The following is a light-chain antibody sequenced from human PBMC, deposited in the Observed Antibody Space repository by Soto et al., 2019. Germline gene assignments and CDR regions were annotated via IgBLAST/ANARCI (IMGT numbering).Light chain of an antibody. Sequence: EIVMTQSPATLSVSPGGGATLSCRASQSVSSNLAWYQQKPGQTPRLLIYAASTRATGIPPRLSANGSETAFTLTTSSLPSEDFAVYYCQQYDSWPRTCGQGTKVDIK. CDR3: QQYDSWPRT. V-gene: IGKV3-15*01. CDR2: AAS. J-gene: IGKJ1*01. CDR1: QSVSSN.